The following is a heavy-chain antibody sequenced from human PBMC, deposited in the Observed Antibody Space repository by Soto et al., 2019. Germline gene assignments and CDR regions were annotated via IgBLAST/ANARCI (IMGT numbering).Heavy chain of an antibody. J-gene: IGHJ3*02. CDR1: GFTFSSYG. V-gene: IGHV3-30*18. CDR2: ISYDGSNK. D-gene: IGHD4-17*01. CDR3: AKDDYGDSDAFDI. Sequence: PGGSLGLSCAASGFTFSSYGMHWVRQAPGKGLEWVAVISYDGSNKYYADSVKGRFTISRDNSKNTLYLQMNSLRAEDTAVYYCAKDDYGDSDAFDIWGQGTMVTVSS.